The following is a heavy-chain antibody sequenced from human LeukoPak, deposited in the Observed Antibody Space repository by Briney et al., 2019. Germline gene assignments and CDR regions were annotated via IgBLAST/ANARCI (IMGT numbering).Heavy chain of an antibody. Sequence: SETLSLLCTVAGHPHCSYYSSWPRQPPGKGLEWIGNIYYTGSTNYNPSLNSRVTISVDTSKNQFSLKLSSVTAADTAVYYCARYGSGSYSDDHFQHWGEGTLVTVSS. CDR1: GHPHCSYY. CDR2: IYYTGST. D-gene: IGHD3-10*01. V-gene: IGHV4-59*08. J-gene: IGHJ1*01. CDR3: ARYGSGSYSDDHFQH.